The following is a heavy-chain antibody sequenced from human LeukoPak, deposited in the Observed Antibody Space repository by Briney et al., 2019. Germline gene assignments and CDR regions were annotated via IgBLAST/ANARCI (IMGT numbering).Heavy chain of an antibody. J-gene: IGHJ4*02. CDR2: IIPIFGTA. CDR3: VGDFWSGYYRDY. V-gene: IGHV1-69*06. D-gene: IGHD3-3*01. CDR1: GGTFSSHA. Sequence: ASVKVSCKASGGTFSSHAISWVRQAPGQGLEWMGRIIPIFGTANYAQKFQGRVTITADKSTSTAYMEPSSLRSEDTAVYYCVGDFWSGYYRDYWGQGTLVTVSS.